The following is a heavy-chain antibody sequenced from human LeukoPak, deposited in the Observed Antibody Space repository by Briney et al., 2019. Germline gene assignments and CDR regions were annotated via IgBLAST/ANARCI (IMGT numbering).Heavy chain of an antibody. J-gene: IGHJ4*02. CDR2: INHSGST. CDR1: GGSFSGYY. V-gene: IGHV4-34*01. CDR3: ARAPPYSSSWYVFDY. Sequence: SETLSLTCAVYGGSFSGYYWSWIRQPPGKGLEWIGEINHSGSTNYNPSLKSRVTISVDTSKNQFSLKLTSVTAADTAVYYCARAPPYSSSWYVFDYWGQGTLVTVSS. D-gene: IGHD6-13*01.